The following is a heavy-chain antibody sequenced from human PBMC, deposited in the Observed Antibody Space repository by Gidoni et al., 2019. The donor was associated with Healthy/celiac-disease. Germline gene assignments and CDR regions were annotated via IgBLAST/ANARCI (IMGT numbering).Heavy chain of an antibody. V-gene: IGHV1-18*01. Sequence: QVQLVQSGAEVKKPGASVKVSCKASGYTFTSPGIIWVRQAPGQGLEWMGWISAYNGNTNYAQKLQGRVTMTTDTSTSTAYMELRSLRSDDTAVYYCARVNPAGIAVAGPTYNWFDPWGQGTLVTVSS. J-gene: IGHJ5*02. CDR3: ARVNPAGIAVAGPTYNWFDP. D-gene: IGHD6-19*01. CDR1: GYTFTSPG. CDR2: ISAYNGNT.